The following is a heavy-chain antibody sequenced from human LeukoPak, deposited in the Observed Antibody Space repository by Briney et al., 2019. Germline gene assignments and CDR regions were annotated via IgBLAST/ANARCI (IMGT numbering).Heavy chain of an antibody. V-gene: IGHV4-61*02. CDR3: AREGIAAAHFDY. Sequence: SQTLSLTCTVSGGSISSGSYYWSWIRQPAGKGLEWIGRIYTSGSTNYNPSLKSRVTISVDTSKNQFSLKLSSVTAADTAVYYCAREGIAAAHFDYWGQGTLVTISS. D-gene: IGHD6-13*01. CDR2: IYTSGST. J-gene: IGHJ4*02. CDR1: GGSISSGSYY.